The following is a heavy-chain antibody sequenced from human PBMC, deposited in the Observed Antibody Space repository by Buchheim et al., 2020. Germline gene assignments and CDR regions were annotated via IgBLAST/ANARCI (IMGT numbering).Heavy chain of an antibody. V-gene: IGHV4-34*01. CDR1: GGSFSGYY. CDR2: INHSGST. Sequence: QVQLQQWGAGLLKPSETLSLTCAVYGGSFSGYYWSWIRQPPGKGLEWIGEINHSGSTNYNPSLKSRVTISVDTSKKQFSLKLSSVTAADTAVYYCARVRSDDSSGYYYFSFDYWGQGTL. J-gene: IGHJ4*02. CDR3: ARVRSDDSSGYYYFSFDY. D-gene: IGHD3-22*01.